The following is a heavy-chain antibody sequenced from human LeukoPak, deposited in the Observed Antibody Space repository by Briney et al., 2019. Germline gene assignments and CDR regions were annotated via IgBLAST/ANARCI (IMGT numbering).Heavy chain of an antibody. CDR1: GFTFSSYA. Sequence: PGGSPRLSCAASGFTFSSYAMHWVRQAPGKGLEWVAVISYDGSNKYYADSVKGRFTISRDNSKNTLYLQMNSLRAEDTAVYYCARNAYNWNYEGFYYYYGMDVWGQGTTVTVSS. CDR3: ARNAYNWNYEGFYYYYGMDV. CDR2: ISYDGSNK. D-gene: IGHD1-7*01. J-gene: IGHJ6*02. V-gene: IGHV3-30-3*01.